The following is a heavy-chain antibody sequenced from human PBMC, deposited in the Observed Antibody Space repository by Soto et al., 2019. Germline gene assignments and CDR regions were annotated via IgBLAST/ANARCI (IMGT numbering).Heavy chain of an antibody. CDR3: AKRRGAGGHFDY. D-gene: IGHD2-15*01. CDR2: VSIGGST. Sequence: DVQLLEYGGCLVQPEGSLRLSCAVSGSTFSSYAMGWVRQGPGKGLEWVAVVSIGGSTQYADSVRGRFTISRDNSKNTLSLQMNSLTAEDTAVYFCAKRRGAGGHFDYWGQGALVTVSS. V-gene: IGHV3-23*01. J-gene: IGHJ4*02. CDR1: GSTFSSYA.